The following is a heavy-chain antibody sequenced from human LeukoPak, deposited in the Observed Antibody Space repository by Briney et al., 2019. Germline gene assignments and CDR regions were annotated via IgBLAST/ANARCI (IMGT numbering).Heavy chain of an antibody. CDR3: ARGSVTINAFDI. J-gene: IGHJ3*02. CDR1: GLSVSSNH. Sequence: GGSLRLIRAASGLSVSSNHMSWVRQAPGKGLEWVSIIYSGGSTYFAEPVKGRFTISRHNSKNTVYLQMNSLRHEDTAVYYCARGSVTINAFDIWGHGTMVTVSS. CDR2: IYSGGST. V-gene: IGHV3-53*01. D-gene: IGHD4-17*01.